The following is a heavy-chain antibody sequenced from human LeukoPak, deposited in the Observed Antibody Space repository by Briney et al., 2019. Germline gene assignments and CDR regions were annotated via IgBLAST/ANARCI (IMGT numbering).Heavy chain of an antibody. CDR1: GGSISSSSYY. V-gene: IGHV4-39*01. D-gene: IGHD1-26*01. J-gene: IGHJ4*02. Sequence: SETLSLTCTVSGGSISSSSYYWGWIRQPPGKGLEWIGSIYYSGSTYYNPSLKSRVTISVDTSKNEFSLKLSSVTAADTAVYYCARLSGSPDYWGQGTLVTVSS. CDR3: ARLSGSPDY. CDR2: IYYSGST.